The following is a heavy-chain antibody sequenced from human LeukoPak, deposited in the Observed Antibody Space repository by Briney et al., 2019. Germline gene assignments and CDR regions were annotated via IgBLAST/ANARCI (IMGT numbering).Heavy chain of an antibody. J-gene: IGHJ4*02. V-gene: IGHV3-23*01. CDR3: AKRGVVIRVILVGFHREAYYFDS. D-gene: IGHD3-22*01. CDR1: GITLSNYG. Sequence: GGSLRLSCAVSGITLSNYGMSWVRQAPGKGLEWVAGISGSGGGTNYADSVKGRFTISRDNSKNTLYLQMNRLRAEDTAVYFCAKRGVVIRVILVGFHREAYYFDSWGQGAQVTVSS. CDR2: ISGSGGGT.